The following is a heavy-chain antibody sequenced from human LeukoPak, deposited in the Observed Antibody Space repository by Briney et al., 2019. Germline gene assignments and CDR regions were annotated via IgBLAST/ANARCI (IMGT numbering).Heavy chain of an antibody. CDR3: AKDMVGDYYDSSGPIDY. CDR2: ISSSGSSI. Sequence: GGSLRLSCAASGLTFSSYEMNWVRQAPGKGLEWVSYISSSGSSIYYADSVKGRFTISRDNSKNSLYLQMNSLRTEDTALYYCAKDMVGDYYDSSGPIDYWGQGTLVTVSS. CDR1: GLTFSSYE. V-gene: IGHV3-48*03. D-gene: IGHD3-22*01. J-gene: IGHJ4*02.